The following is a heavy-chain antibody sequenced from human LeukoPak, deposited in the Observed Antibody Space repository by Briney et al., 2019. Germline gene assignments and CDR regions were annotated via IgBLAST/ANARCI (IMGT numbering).Heavy chain of an antibody. V-gene: IGHV4-39*07. Sequence: SETLSLTCTVSGGSISNSSSYWGWIRQPPGKGLEWIGSIYYSGSTYYNPSLKSRVTISVDTSKNQFSLKLSSVTAADTALYYCARVPLSTAYLHYYSMDVWGKGTTVTVSS. CDR1: GGSISNSSSY. CDR3: ARVPLSTAYLHYYSMDV. CDR2: IYYSGST. D-gene: IGHD2-21*02. J-gene: IGHJ6*03.